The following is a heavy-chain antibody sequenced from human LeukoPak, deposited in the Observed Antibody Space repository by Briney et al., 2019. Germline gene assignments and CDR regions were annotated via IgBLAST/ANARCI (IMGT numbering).Heavy chain of an antibody. CDR2: ISSSSSYT. CDR3: ARESGELLDY. V-gene: IGHV3-11*05. J-gene: IGHJ4*02. D-gene: IGHD1-26*01. Sequence: GWSLRLSCAASGFTFSDYYMSWIRQAPGKGLEWVSYISSSSSYTNYADSVKGRFTISRDNAKNSLYLQMNSLRAEDTAVYYCARESGELLDYWGQGTLVTVSS. CDR1: GFTFSDYY.